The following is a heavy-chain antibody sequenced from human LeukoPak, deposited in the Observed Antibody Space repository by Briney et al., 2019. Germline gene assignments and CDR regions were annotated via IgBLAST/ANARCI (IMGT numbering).Heavy chain of an antibody. D-gene: IGHD3-10*01. J-gene: IGHJ5*02. CDR2: MYHSGIT. CDR3: ARLTPGKNWFDP. V-gene: IGHV4-38-2*02. Sequence: SETLSLTCTVSGYSINSAYYWGWIRQPPGKGLEGIGTMYHSGITYYNLSLKSRFTISVDTTKNQFSLKLNSVTAADTAVYYCARLTPGKNWFDPWGHRTLVTVS. CDR1: GYSINSAYY.